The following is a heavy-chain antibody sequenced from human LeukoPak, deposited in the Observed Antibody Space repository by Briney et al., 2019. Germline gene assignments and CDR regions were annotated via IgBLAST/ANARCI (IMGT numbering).Heavy chain of an antibody. D-gene: IGHD1-1*01. CDR3: ASSTTYYFDY. Sequence: SETLSLTCTVSGGSVSSTHYWGWIRQPPGKGLEWIGSIYYGGSTYYNASLRSRVTTSVDTSKNQFSLKLSSVTAADTAVYYCASSTTYYFDYWGQGTLVTVSS. CDR2: IYYGGST. CDR1: GGSVSSTHY. J-gene: IGHJ4*02. V-gene: IGHV4-39*07.